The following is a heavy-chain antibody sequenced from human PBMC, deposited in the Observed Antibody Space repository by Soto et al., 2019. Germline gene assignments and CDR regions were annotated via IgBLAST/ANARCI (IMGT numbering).Heavy chain of an antibody. CDR2: ISWNSGNI. J-gene: IGHJ6*02. V-gene: IGHV3-9*01. CDR1: GFSFYDYV. CDR3: ARTLAAAAYYYYYGMDV. Sequence: GGSLRLSCAESGFSFYDYVMYWVRQAPGKGLEWVSSISWNSGNIGYADSVKGRFTTSRDNAKNSLYLQMNSLRDEDTAVYYCARTLAAAAYYYYYGMDVWGQGTTVTVSS. D-gene: IGHD6-13*01.